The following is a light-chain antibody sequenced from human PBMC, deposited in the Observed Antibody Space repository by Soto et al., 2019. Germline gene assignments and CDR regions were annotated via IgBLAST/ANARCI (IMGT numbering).Light chain of an antibody. V-gene: IGKV1-5*01. J-gene: IGKJ1*01. CDR2: DVS. CDR3: QEYSSYWT. CDR1: QSINSR. Sequence: IQMTQSPSSLSASAGDRVTITCRASQSINSRLAWYQQKPGKAPKLLIYDVSNLESGVPSRFSGSGSGTEFTLIISSLQSDDFATYYCQEYSSYWTFGQGTKVDIK.